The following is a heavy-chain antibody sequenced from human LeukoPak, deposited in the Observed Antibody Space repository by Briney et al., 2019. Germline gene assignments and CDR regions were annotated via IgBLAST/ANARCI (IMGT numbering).Heavy chain of an antibody. J-gene: IGHJ4*02. CDR2: INPNSGGT. Sequence: ASVKVSCKASGYTFTGYYMHWVRQAPGQGLEWMGWINPNSGGTNYAQKFQGRVTMTRDTSISTAYMELSRLRSEDTAVYYCASGGYDFWSGYSGDDYWGQGTLVTVSS. V-gene: IGHV1-2*02. D-gene: IGHD3-3*01. CDR3: ASGGYDFWSGYSGDDY. CDR1: GYTFTGYY.